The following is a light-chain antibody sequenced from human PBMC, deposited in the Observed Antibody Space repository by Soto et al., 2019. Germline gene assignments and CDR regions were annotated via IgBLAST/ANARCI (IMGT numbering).Light chain of an antibody. Sequence: DIQMTQSPSTLSASVGDRVTITCRASQSISSWLAWYQQKPGKAPKLLIYDASSLESGVPSRCSGSGSGTEFTLTISSLQPDDFATYYCQQYNSFGQGTKLEIK. CDR2: DAS. CDR3: QQYNS. V-gene: IGKV1-5*01. J-gene: IGKJ2*01. CDR1: QSISSW.